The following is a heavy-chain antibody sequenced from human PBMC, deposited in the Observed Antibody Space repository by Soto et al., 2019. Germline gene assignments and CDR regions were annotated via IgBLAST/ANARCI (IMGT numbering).Heavy chain of an antibody. V-gene: IGHV4-59*01. CDR1: DDSISSYY. D-gene: IGHD2-8*02. CDR2: VFYRAGS. Sequence: SETLSLTGSVSDDSISSYYWSWIRQPPGKGRQWIGYVFYRAGSAHNPSLKGRVTISLGMSKKLFSLSLNSVTAADTAACFCARGHLVETVLGYWGQGTLLEVSS. CDR3: ARGHLVETVLGY. J-gene: IGHJ4*01.